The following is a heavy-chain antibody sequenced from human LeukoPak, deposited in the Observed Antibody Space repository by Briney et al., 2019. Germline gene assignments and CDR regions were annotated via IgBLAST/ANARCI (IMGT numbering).Heavy chain of an antibody. CDR3: ASAGITGGFDY. D-gene: IGHD1-14*01. V-gene: IGHV3-53*01. Sequence: SGGSLRLFCAASGFTFSRYSMNWVRQPPGKGLEWVSVIYSGGSTYYADSVKGRFTISRDNSKNTLYLQMNSLRAEDTAVYYCASAGITGGFDYWGQGTLVTVSS. CDR1: GFTFSRYS. CDR2: IYSGGST. J-gene: IGHJ4*02.